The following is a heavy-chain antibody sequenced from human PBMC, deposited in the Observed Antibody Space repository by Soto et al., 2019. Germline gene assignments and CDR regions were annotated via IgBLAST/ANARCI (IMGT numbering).Heavy chain of an antibody. CDR1: GFRFDDYA. Sequence: EVQLVESGGGLVQPGRSLRLSCAASGFRFDDYAMHWVRQAPGKGLEWVSGISWNSGNLGYADSVKGRFTISRDNAKNSLYLQMNSLRAEDTALYYCSKDVGSTAALGIPYWGQGTLVTVSS. J-gene: IGHJ4*02. CDR2: ISWNSGNL. CDR3: SKDVGSTAALGIPY. D-gene: IGHD6-13*01. V-gene: IGHV3-9*01.